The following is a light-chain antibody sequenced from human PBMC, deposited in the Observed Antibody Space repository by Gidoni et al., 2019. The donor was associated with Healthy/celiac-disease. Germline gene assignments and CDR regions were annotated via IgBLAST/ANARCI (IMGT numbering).Light chain of an antibody. Sequence: AIRMTQSASSFSASTGDRVTITCRASQGISSYLAWYQQKPGKAPKLLIYAAATLQSGVPSRFSGSGSGTDFTLTISCLQSEDFATYYFQQYYSYPPGFGGGTKVEIK. V-gene: IGKV1-8*01. J-gene: IGKJ4*01. CDR1: QGISSY. CDR2: AAA. CDR3: QQYYSYPPG.